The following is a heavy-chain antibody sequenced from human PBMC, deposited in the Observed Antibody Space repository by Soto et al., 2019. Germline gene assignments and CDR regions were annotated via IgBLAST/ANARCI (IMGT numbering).Heavy chain of an antibody. CDR3: AKVSRKGSAIDFDY. J-gene: IGHJ4*02. CDR1: GYTVSNYD. V-gene: IGHV1-8*01. Sequence: QVQLVQSGTELKKRGASVKVSCKASGYTVSNYDMKWVRQATGQGPEWIGWVNPNNGDTGYAQKCQGRVTLTTDISTTTAYMELTSLRSEDTAIYYCAKVSRKGSAIDFDYWGQGTLITVSS. CDR2: VNPNNGDT. D-gene: IGHD3-10*01.